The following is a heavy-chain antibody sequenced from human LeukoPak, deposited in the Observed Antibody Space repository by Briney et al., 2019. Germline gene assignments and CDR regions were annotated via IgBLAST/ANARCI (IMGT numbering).Heavy chain of an antibody. CDR1: RYTFSSSD. CDR3: VGGAPNWGFDF. CDR2: MSPTSGNT. Sequence: GASVKVSCKASRYTFSSSDINWVRQAAGQGFEWMGWMSPTSGNTGYAQNFQGRVTMTRDTSISTAYMELTSLGSEDTAVYYCVGGAPNWGFDFWGQETLVIVSS. D-gene: IGHD7-27*01. J-gene: IGHJ4*02. V-gene: IGHV1-8*01.